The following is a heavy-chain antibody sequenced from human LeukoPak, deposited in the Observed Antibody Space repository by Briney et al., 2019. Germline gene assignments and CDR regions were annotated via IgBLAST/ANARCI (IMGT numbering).Heavy chain of an antibody. J-gene: IGHJ4*02. D-gene: IGHD3-22*01. CDR3: ARDQLRVTMIVVVIEGIFEY. CDR2: ISYDGSNK. Sequence: PGGSLRLSCAASGFTFSSYAMHWVRQAPGKGLEWVAVISYDGSNKYYADSVKGRFTLPRDNSNNTLYLQMNSLRAEDTAVYYCARDQLRVTMIVVVIEGIFEYRGQGTLVTVSS. CDR1: GFTFSSYA. V-gene: IGHV3-30*04.